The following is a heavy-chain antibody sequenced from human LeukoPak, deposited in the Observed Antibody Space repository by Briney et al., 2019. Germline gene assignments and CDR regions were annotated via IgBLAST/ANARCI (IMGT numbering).Heavy chain of an antibody. CDR3: ARGIGSTSRYYFDY. J-gene: IGHJ4*02. Sequence: ASVKVSCKASGGTFSSYAISWVRQATGQGLEWMGWMNPNSGNTGYAQKFQGRVTMTRNTSISTAYMELSSLRSEDTAVYYCARGIGSTSRYYFDYWGQGTLVTVSS. V-gene: IGHV1-8*02. D-gene: IGHD2-2*01. CDR1: GGTFSSYA. CDR2: MNPNSGNT.